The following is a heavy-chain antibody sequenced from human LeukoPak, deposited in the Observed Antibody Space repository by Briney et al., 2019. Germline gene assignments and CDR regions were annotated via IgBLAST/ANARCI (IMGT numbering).Heavy chain of an antibody. D-gene: IGHD5-12*01. V-gene: IGHV3-7*03. J-gene: IGHJ3*02. CDR2: IKQDGSEK. CDR3: ARDRRGFYAFDI. Sequence: GGSLRLSCAASGFTFSSYLMGWVRQAPGKGLEWVANIKQDGSEKYYVDSVKGRFTISRDNAKNSLYLQMNSLRAEDTAVYYCARDRRGFYAFDIWGQGTMVTVSS. CDR1: GFTFSSYL.